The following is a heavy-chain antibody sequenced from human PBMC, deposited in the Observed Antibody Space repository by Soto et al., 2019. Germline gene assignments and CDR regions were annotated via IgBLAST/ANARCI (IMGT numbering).Heavy chain of an antibody. CDR3: ARGVLEWLLRDSYYYYMDV. J-gene: IGHJ6*03. CDR1: GGSFSGYY. CDR2: INHSGST. V-gene: IGHV4-34*01. Sequence: SETLSLTCAVYGGSFSGYYWSWIRQPPGKGLEWIGEINHSGSTNYNPSLKSRVTISVDMSKNQFSLKLSSVTAADTAVYYCARGVLEWLLRDSYYYYMDVWGKGTTVTVSS. D-gene: IGHD3-3*01.